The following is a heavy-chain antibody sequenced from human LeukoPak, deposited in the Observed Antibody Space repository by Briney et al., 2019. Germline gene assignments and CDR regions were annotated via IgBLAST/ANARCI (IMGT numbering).Heavy chain of an antibody. V-gene: IGHV4-59*01. CDR3: ARDGSKDWFDP. CDR1: GFTFSNAW. CDR2: IYYSGST. Sequence: GSLRLSCAASGFTFSNAWMSWVRQAPGKGLEWVGSIYYSGSTNYNPSLKSRVTISVDTSKNQFSLKLSSVTAADTAVYYCARDGSKDWFDPWGQGTLVTVSS. D-gene: IGHD1-26*01. J-gene: IGHJ5*02.